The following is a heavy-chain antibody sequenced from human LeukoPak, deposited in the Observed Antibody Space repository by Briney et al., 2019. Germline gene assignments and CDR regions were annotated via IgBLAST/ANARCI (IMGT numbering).Heavy chain of an antibody. CDR3: ARELWDSSGYYYIDY. Sequence: SETLSLTCAVYGGSFSGYYWSWIRQPPGKGLEWIGEINHSGSTNYNPSLKSRVTISVDTSKNQFSLKLSSVTAADTAVYYCARELWDSSGYYYIDYWGQGTLVTVSS. CDR1: GGSFSGYY. CDR2: INHSGST. V-gene: IGHV4-34*01. J-gene: IGHJ4*02. D-gene: IGHD3-22*01.